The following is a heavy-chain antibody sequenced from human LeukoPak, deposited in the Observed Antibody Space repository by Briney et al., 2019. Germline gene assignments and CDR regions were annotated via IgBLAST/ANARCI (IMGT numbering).Heavy chain of an antibody. CDR1: GFTFSSYS. J-gene: IGHJ3*02. D-gene: IGHD3-9*01. Sequence: PGGSLRLSCAASGFTFSSYSMNWVRQAPGKGLEWVSSISSSSNYIYYADSVKGRFTISRDNSKNTLYLQMNSLGAEDTAVYYCAKDSPLRYFDWVGAFDIWGQGTMVTVSS. V-gene: IGHV3-21*01. CDR2: ISSSSNYI. CDR3: AKDSPLRYFDWVGAFDI.